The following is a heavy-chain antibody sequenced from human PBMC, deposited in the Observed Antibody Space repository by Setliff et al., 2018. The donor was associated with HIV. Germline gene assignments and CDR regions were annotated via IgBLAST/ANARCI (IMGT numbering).Heavy chain of an antibody. J-gene: IGHJ4*02. D-gene: IGHD6-13*01. Sequence: SETLSLTCTVSGGSISSSSYYWGWIRQPPGKGLEWIGNIYYSGSTYYNPSLKSRVTISVDTSKNQFSLKLSSVTVADTAVYYCARHWLKPIQELQQLPLLDYFDYWGQGTLVTVSS. CDR1: GGSISSSSYY. V-gene: IGHV4-39*01. CDR3: ARHWLKPIQELQQLPLLDYFDY. CDR2: IYYSGST.